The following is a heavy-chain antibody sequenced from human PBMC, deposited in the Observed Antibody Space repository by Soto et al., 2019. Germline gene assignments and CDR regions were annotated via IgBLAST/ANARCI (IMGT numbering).Heavy chain of an antibody. Sequence: SVKVSCKASGGTFSTYTINWVRQAPGQGLEWMGGIIPIFGTTNFAQKFQGRVTISADESTSTAYMELSSPRSEDTAVYYCATGGIQLWLSWFDPWGQGTLVTV. CDR3: ATGGIQLWLSWFDP. V-gene: IGHV1-69*13. J-gene: IGHJ5*02. CDR2: IIPIFGTT. CDR1: GGTFSTYT. D-gene: IGHD5-18*01.